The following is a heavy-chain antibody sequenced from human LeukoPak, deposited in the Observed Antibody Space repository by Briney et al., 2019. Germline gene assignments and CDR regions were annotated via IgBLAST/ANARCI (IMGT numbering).Heavy chain of an antibody. J-gene: IGHJ4*02. CDR3: AREGEYGSGSYYMGLFAIGGCDY. D-gene: IGHD3-10*01. Sequence: PGGSLRLSCAASGFTFSSYGMHWVRQAPGKGLEWVSYISSSGSTIYYADSVKGRFTISRDNAKNSLYLQMNSLRAEDTAVYYCAREGEYGSGSYYMGLFAIGGCDYWGQGTLVTVSS. V-gene: IGHV3-48*04. CDR2: ISSSGSTI. CDR1: GFTFSSYG.